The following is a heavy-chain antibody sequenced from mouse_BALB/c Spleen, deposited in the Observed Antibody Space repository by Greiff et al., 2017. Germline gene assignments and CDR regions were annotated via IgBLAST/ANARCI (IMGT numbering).Heavy chain of an antibody. V-gene: IGHV14-3*02. CDR3: ARGGHIYYECDY. CDR1: GFNIKDTY. Sequence: VQLQQSGAELVQPGASVKLSCTASGFNIKDTYMHWVKQRPEQGLEWIGRIDPANGNTKYDPKFQGKATITADTSSNTAYLQLSSLTSEDTAVYYCARGGHIYYECDYWGQGTTLTVSS. J-gene: IGHJ2*01. D-gene: IGHD2-4*01. CDR2: IDPANGNT.